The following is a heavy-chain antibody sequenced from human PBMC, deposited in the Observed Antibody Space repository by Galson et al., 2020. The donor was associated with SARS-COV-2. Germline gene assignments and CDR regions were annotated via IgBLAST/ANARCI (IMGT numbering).Heavy chain of an antibody. CDR2: ISGNSFNT. J-gene: IGHJ4*02. D-gene: IGHD5-12*01. V-gene: IGHV3-23*01. CDR3: ARTSGSHYQYFDD. Sequence: ISGNSFNTFYADSVKGRFTISRDNSRDTLYLQMDSLRVEDTAVYYCARTSGSHYQYFDDWGQGTLISVSS.